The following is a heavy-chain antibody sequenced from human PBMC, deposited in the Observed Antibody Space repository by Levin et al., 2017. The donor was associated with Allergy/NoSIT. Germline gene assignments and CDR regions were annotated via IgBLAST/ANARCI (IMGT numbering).Heavy chain of an antibody. CDR1: GFTFSGSA. CDR3: TQRPLTGYSPDDY. CDR2: IRSKANSYAT. D-gene: IGHD3-9*01. Sequence: GGSLRLSCAASGFTFSGSAMHWVRQASGKGLEWVGRIRSKANSYATAYAASVKGRFTISRDDSKNTAYLQMNSLKTEDTAVYYCTQRPLTGYSPDDYWGQGTLVTVSS. V-gene: IGHV3-73*01. J-gene: IGHJ4*02.